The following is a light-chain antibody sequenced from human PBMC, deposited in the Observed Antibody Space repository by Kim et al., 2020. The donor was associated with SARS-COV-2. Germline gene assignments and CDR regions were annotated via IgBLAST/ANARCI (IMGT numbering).Light chain of an antibody. CDR3: QQYNNWPGT. Sequence: EIVMTQSPATLSVSPGERATLSCRASQSVSSNLAWYQQKPGQAPRLLIYGASTRATGIPARFSGSGSGTEFTLTISSLQSEDFAVYYCQQYNNWPGTFDQGTKLEI. CDR1: QSVSSN. CDR2: GAS. V-gene: IGKV3-15*01. J-gene: IGKJ2*01.